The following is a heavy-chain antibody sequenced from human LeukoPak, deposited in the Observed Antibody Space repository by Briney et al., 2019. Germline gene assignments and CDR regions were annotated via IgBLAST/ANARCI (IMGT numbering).Heavy chain of an antibody. V-gene: IGHV4-31*03. CDR2: IYYSGST. J-gene: IGHJ4*02. CDR1: GGSISSGGYY. Sequence: PSETLSLTCTVSGGSISSGGYYWSWIRQHPGKGLEWIGYIYYSGSTYYNPSLKSRVTISIDTSKNQFSLKLSSVTAADTAMYYSARAGYDSSGYSTYYFDYWGQGTLVTVSS. D-gene: IGHD3-22*01. CDR3: ARAGYDSSGYSTYYFDY.